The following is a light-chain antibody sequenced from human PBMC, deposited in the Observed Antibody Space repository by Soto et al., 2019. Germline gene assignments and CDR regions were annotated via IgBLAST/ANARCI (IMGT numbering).Light chain of an antibody. J-gene: IGLJ2*01. Sequence: QSVLTQPASVSGSPGQSITISCTGTSSNVGGYDLVSWYQQHAGKVPKLVIYDASRRPSGVSDRFSGSKSGNTASLTISGLQAEDEADYYCCSYAGGTTVVFGGGTKVTVL. CDR2: DAS. CDR3: CSYAGGTTVV. V-gene: IGLV2-23*01. CDR1: SSNVGGYDL.